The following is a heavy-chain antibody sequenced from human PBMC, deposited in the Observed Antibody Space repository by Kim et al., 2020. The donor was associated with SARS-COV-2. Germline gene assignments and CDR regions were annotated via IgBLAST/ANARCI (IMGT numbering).Heavy chain of an antibody. V-gene: IGHV3-30*18. D-gene: IGHD6-13*01. CDR2: ISYDGSNR. J-gene: IGHJ5*02. Sequence: GGSLRLSCAASGFTFSSYAMHWVRQAPGKGLEWVAVISYDGSNRYYADSVKGRFTISRDNSKNMLYLQMNSLRAEDTATYYCAKSIAADERGWFDPWGQGALVT. CDR1: GFTFSSYA. CDR3: AKSIAADERGWFDP.